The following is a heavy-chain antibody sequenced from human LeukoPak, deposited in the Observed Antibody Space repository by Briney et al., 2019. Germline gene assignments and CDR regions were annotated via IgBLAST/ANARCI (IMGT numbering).Heavy chain of an antibody. J-gene: IGHJ4*02. D-gene: IGHD4-11*01. Sequence: PGGSLRLSCAASGFTFSSYGMHWARQAPGKGLEWVAIISYDGSNKFYTDSVRGRFTISRDNSKNTLHLQMNSRKPEDTAVYYCAKGDYSFDYWGQGTLVTVSS. CDR1: GFTFSSYG. V-gene: IGHV3-30*18. CDR2: ISYDGSNK. CDR3: AKGDYSFDY.